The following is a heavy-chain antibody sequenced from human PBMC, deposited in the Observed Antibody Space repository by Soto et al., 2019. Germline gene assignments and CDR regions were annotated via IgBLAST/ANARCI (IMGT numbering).Heavy chain of an antibody. D-gene: IGHD2-8*02. CDR1: GFTFSSYA. CDR2: ISISGSTI. V-gene: IGHV3-21*04. Sequence: GGSLRLSCAASGFTFSSYALSWVRQAPGKGLEWVSAISISGSTIYYADSLKGRFTISRDNAKNSLYLQRNSLRAEDTAVYYCARGSSVVYALFDYWGQGTLVTVSS. J-gene: IGHJ4*02. CDR3: ARGSSVVYALFDY.